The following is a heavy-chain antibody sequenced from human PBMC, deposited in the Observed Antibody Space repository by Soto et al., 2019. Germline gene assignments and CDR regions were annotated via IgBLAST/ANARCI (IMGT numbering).Heavy chain of an antibody. D-gene: IGHD6-19*01. Sequence: ASVKDSCKASGYTFTSYGISWVRQAPGQGLEWMGWISAYNGNTNYAPKLHGRVTMTTDTSTSTDYMELRSLRSHDTAVYSCARVEYSSGWYESMDVCGKGTTVTVSS. CDR2: ISAYNGNT. CDR1: GYTFTSYG. J-gene: IGHJ6*04. V-gene: IGHV1-18*01. CDR3: ARVEYSSGWYESMDV.